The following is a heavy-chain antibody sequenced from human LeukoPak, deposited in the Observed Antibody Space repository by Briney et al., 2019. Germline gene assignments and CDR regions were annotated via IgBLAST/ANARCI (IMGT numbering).Heavy chain of an antibody. Sequence: GASVKVSCKASGYTFTSYGISWVRQAPGQGPEWLGWISTYNGNTHYAQKLQGRVTMTTDTSTTTAYMELRSLRSDDTAVYYCARDYRTGFDYWGQGTLVTVSS. CDR3: ARDYRTGFDY. V-gene: IGHV1-18*01. J-gene: IGHJ4*02. CDR1: GYTFTSYG. CDR2: ISTYNGNT. D-gene: IGHD7-27*01.